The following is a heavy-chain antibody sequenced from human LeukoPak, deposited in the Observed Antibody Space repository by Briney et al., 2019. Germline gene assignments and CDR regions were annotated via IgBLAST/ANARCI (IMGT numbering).Heavy chain of an antibody. V-gene: IGHV7-4-1*01. CDR1: GYTFTSYA. CDR2: INTNTGSP. J-gene: IGHJ5*02. Sequence: ASVKVSCKASGYTFTSYAMNWVRQAPGQGLEWMGWINTNTGSPTYAQGFTGRFVFSLDTSVSTAYLQIGSLKAEDTAVYYCARPVRDYDNWFDPWGQGTLVTVSS. CDR3: ARPVRDYDNWFDP. D-gene: IGHD4-17*01.